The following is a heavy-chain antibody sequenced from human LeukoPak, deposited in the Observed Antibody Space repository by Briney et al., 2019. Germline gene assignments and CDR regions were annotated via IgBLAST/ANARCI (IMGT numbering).Heavy chain of an antibody. CDR2: TYYRSKWYN. Sequence: SQTLSLTCALSGDIFSSNSAAWHWIRQSPSRGLEWLGRTYYRSKWYNDYAVSVKIRITINPGTSKNQFSLQLNSVTPEDTAVYYCARNCGYYGSGSEGGYDYWGQGTLVTVSS. CDR3: ARNCGYYGSGSEGGYDY. D-gene: IGHD3-10*01. CDR1: GDIFSSNSAA. V-gene: IGHV6-1*01. J-gene: IGHJ4*02.